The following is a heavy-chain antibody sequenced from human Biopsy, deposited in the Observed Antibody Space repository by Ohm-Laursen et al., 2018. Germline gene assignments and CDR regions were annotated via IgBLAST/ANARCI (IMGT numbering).Heavy chain of an antibody. CDR1: GFTFSDYY. D-gene: IGHD2-15*01. J-gene: IGHJ4*02. V-gene: IGHV3-11*01. Sequence: SLRLSCAASGFTFSDYYMSWIRQAPGRGLEWVSDINSSGSTKYHAESVKGRFTISRDNAMNSVYLQMSSLRGEDTAVYYCARAVGIAAAPIDYWGQGTLVTVSS. CDR2: INSSGSTK. CDR3: ARAVGIAAAPIDY.